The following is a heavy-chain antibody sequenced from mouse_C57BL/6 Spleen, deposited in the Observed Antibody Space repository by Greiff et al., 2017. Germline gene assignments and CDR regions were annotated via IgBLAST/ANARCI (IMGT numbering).Heavy chain of an antibody. CDR2: IYPGSGST. D-gene: IGHD1-2*01. Sequence: VQLQQPGAELVKPGASVKMSCKASGYTFTSYWITWVKQRPGQGLEWIGEIYPGSGSTSYNEKFKSKATLTVDTSSSTAYMQLSSLTSEDSAVYYCARSGDGGNDFDDWGQGTTLTVSS. J-gene: IGHJ2*01. CDR3: ARSGDGGNDFDD. CDR1: GYTFTSYW. V-gene: IGHV1-55*01.